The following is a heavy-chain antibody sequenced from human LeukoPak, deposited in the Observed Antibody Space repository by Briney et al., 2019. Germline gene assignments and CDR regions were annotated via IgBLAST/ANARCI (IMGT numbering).Heavy chain of an antibody. D-gene: IGHD3-16*02. CDR3: ARDLSDMITFGGVIVGYFDY. CDR1: GGTFSSYA. Sequence: ASVKVSCKASGGTFSSYAISWVRQAPGQGREWMGGIIPIFGTANYAQKFQGRVTITADKSTSTAYMELSSLRSEDTAVYYCARDLSDMITFGGVIVGYFDYWGQGTLVTVSS. J-gene: IGHJ4*02. V-gene: IGHV1-69*06. CDR2: IIPIFGTA.